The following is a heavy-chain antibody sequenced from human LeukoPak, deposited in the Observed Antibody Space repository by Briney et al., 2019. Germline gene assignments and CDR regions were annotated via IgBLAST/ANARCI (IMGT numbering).Heavy chain of an antibody. Sequence: GGSLRLSCAASGFTFNSYAMHWVRQAPGKGLEWVANIKQDGSEKYYVDSVKGRFTISRDNAKNSLYLQMNSLRAEDTAVYYCARELRYLDVWGKGTTVTVSS. D-gene: IGHD3-9*01. CDR2: IKQDGSEK. CDR3: ARELRYLDV. J-gene: IGHJ6*04. V-gene: IGHV3-7*01. CDR1: GFTFNSYA.